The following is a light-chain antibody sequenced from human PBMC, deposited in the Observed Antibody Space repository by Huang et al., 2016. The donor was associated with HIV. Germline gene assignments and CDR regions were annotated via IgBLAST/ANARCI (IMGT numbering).Light chain of an antibody. CDR1: RSVSSN. J-gene: IGKJ4*01. Sequence: IVMTQSPATLSVSPGERVTVSCRANRSVSSNLAWYQQRPGQAPRLLIYGSSTRAPGSPARFSGSGSGTDFSLTISSLQSEDFALYYCQQYNNWLLSFGGGTRVDI. CDR3: QQYNNWLLS. CDR2: GSS. V-gene: IGKV3-15*01.